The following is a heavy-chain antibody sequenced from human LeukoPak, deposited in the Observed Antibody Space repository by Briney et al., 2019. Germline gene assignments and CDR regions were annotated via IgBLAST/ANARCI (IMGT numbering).Heavy chain of an antibody. Sequence: GGSLRLSCAASGFTFDDYSMHWVRQAPGKGLEWVSLITWNGDSTHYADSVKGRFIISRDNARDSLYLQMNSLRDDDTSVYFCARDASALYWGRGTLVTVSS. CDR1: GFTFDDYS. J-gene: IGHJ4*02. D-gene: IGHD6-19*01. V-gene: IGHV3-43D*03. CDR3: ARDASALY. CDR2: ITWNGDST.